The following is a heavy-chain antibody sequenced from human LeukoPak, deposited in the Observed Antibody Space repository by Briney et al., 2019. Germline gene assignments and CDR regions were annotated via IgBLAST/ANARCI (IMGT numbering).Heavy chain of an antibody. CDR2: IKQDGSEK. Sequence: GGSLRLSYAASRFTFSSYWMTWVRQAPGKGLEWVANIKQDGSEKYYVDSVKGRFTISRDNAKNSLYLQMSSLRAEDTAVYYCARVDSSSWYLTPKYYFDYWGQGTLVTVSS. D-gene: IGHD6-13*01. V-gene: IGHV3-7*01. CDR1: RFTFSSYW. CDR3: ARVDSSSWYLTPKYYFDY. J-gene: IGHJ4*02.